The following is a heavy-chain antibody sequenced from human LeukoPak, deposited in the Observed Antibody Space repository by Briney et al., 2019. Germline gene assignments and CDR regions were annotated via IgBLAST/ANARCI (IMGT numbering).Heavy chain of an antibody. D-gene: IGHD3-3*01. CDR3: ARDLLPTYYDFWSGYSSFDY. CDR1: GYTFTSYD. V-gene: IGHV1-8*01. J-gene: IGHJ4*02. Sequence: GASVKVSCKASGYTFTSYDINWVRQATGQGLEWMGWMNPNSGNTGYAQKFQGRVTMTRNTSISTAYMELSSLRSEDTAVYYCARDLLPTYYDFWSGYSSFDYWGQGTLVTVSS. CDR2: MNPNSGNT.